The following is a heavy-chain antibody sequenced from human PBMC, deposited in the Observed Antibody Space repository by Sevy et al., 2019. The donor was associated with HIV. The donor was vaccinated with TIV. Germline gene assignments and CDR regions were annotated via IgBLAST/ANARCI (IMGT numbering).Heavy chain of an antibody. CDR3: ARGKSGYGYGLDY. CDR1: GFPVSNNH. D-gene: IGHD5-18*01. CDR2: IYSGGST. J-gene: IGHJ4*02. Sequence: GGSLRLSCAASGFPVSNNHMSWVRQAPGKGLEWVSVIYSGGSTFYSDAVKGRFTISRDNSKNTLYLQMNSLRVEDTAVYYCARGKSGYGYGLDYWGQGTLVTVSS. V-gene: IGHV3-53*01.